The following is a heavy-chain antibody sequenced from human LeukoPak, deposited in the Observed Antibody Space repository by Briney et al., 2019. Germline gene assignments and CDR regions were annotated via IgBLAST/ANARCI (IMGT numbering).Heavy chain of an antibody. Sequence: SETPSLTCTVSGGSISSYYWSWIRQPPGKGLEWIGYIYHSGSTNYNPSLKSRVTISVDTSKNQFSLKLSSVTAADTAVYYCAVWFGELSGWFDPWGQGTLVTVSS. CDR1: GGSISSYY. V-gene: IGHV4-59*08. J-gene: IGHJ5*02. CDR2: IYHSGST. D-gene: IGHD3-10*01. CDR3: AVWFGELSGWFDP.